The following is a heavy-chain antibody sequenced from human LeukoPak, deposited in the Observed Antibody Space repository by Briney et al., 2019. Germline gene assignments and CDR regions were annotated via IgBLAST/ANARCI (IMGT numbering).Heavy chain of an antibody. D-gene: IGHD1-26*01. CDR1: GFTFSSHW. Sequence: GVSLTLSCAASGFTFSSHWMNWVRQAPGKGLEWVANIKEDGSEKYYVDSVKGRFTISRDNAKNSLCLQMNSLRAEDTAIYYCVRSGGYWGQGTLVTVSS. V-gene: IGHV3-7*05. J-gene: IGHJ4*02. CDR3: VRSGGY. CDR2: IKEDGSEK.